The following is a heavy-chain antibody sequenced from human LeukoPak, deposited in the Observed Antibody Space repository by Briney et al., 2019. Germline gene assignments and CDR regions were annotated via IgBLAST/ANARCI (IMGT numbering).Heavy chain of an antibody. CDR2: VGGYKSKT. CDR3: ARAGAVVDNWFDP. CDR1: GYTFNTYG. Sequence: ASVKVSCKASGYTFNTYGITWVRQGPGQGLEWMGWVGGYKSKTKYAQKIQDRVTMTTDTSTTTAYMDLRSLTSDDTAVYYCARAGAVVDNWFDPWGQGTLVTVSS. D-gene: IGHD2-15*01. V-gene: IGHV1-18*01. J-gene: IGHJ5*02.